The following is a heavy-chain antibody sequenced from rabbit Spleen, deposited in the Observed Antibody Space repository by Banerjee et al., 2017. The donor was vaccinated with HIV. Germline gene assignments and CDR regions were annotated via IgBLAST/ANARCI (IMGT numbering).Heavy chain of an antibody. J-gene: IGHJ4*01. D-gene: IGHD2-1*01. CDR3: ARDQAGDADYGPYYLNL. CDR2: IYAGSSGST. CDR1: GFSFSSGYD. V-gene: IGHV1S40*01. Sequence: QSLEESGGGLVKPGASLTLTCKASGFSFSSGYDMCWVRQAPGKGLEWIACIYAGSSGSTYYASWAKGRFTISKTSSTTVTLQMTSLTAADTATYFCARDQAGDADYGPYYLNLWGPGTLVTVS.